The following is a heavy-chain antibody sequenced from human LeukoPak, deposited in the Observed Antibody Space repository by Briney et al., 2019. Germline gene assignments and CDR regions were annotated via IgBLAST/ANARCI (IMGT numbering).Heavy chain of an antibody. D-gene: IGHD2-2*01. CDR1: GFTFSSYD. Sequence: GGSLRLSCAASGFTFSSYDMYWVRQATGKGLEWVSGAGTAGDTYYLDSVKGRFTVSRENAKSSFYLQMNSLRAGDTAVYYCARGMRSYQPLPQYYYDSWGQGTLVTVSS. CDR3: ARGMRSYQPLPQYYYDS. V-gene: IGHV3-13*04. J-gene: IGHJ4*02. CDR2: AGTAGDT.